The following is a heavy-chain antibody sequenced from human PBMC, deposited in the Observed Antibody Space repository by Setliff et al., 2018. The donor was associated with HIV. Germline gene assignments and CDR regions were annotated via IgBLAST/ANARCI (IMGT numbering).Heavy chain of an antibody. J-gene: IGHJ3*01. V-gene: IGHV4-39*02. CDR1: GDSIRNSRDY. CDR3: ARELDNSDNSDPFDV. D-gene: IGHD4-4*01. CDR2: IYYSGTT. Sequence: SETLSLTCSVSGDSIRNSRDYWGWIRQPPGKGLEWIGNIYYSGTTYYSPSLNSRVTISVDRSRNHFSLRLSAVTAADTAVYYCARELDNSDNSDPFDVWGKAQWSPSPQ.